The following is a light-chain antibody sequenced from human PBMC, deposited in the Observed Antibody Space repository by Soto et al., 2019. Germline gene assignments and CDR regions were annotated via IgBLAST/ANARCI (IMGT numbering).Light chain of an antibody. Sequence: QSVLTXPASVSGSPGQSITISCTGTSSDVGGYNYVSWYQQHPGKAPKLMIYDVSNRPSGVSNRFSGSKSGNTASLTISGLQAEDEADYYCSSYTSSSTPPYVFGTGTKVTVL. J-gene: IGLJ1*01. CDR2: DVS. CDR3: SSYTSSSTPPYV. V-gene: IGLV2-14*01. CDR1: SSDVGGYNY.